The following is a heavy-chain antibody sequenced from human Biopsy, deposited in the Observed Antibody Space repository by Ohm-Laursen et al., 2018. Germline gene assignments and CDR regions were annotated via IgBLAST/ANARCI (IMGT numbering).Heavy chain of an antibody. CDR3: ARGVPHYDGSGFPLAGYWYFDL. CDR1: GGSIGGGEYY. Sequence: TLSLTCTVSGGSIGGGEYYWNWIRQHPGEGLGWIGLISYSGTTFYNPSLESLLTISIDTSKNHFSLNLRSVTAADTAVYYCARGVPHYDGSGFPLAGYWYFDLWGRGTLVTVSS. CDR2: ISYSGTT. V-gene: IGHV4-31*01. D-gene: IGHD3-22*01. J-gene: IGHJ2*01.